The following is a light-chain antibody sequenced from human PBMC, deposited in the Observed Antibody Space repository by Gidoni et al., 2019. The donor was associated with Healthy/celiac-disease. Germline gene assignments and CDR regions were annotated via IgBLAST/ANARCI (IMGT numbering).Light chain of an antibody. CDR3: QQRYSWPRT. Sequence: IVFTQSPATLSLSPGERATLSCRASQSVSSYLAWYQQKPGQAPRLLIYDASNRATGIPARFSGSGSGTDFTLTISSLQPEDFAIYYCQQRYSWPRTFGQGTRLEIK. CDR2: DAS. V-gene: IGKV3-11*01. CDR1: QSVSSY. J-gene: IGKJ5*01.